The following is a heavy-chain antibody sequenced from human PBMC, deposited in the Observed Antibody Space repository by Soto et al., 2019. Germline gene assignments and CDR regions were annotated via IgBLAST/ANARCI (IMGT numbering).Heavy chain of an antibody. D-gene: IGHD3-9*01. Sequence: GGSLRLSCPASGFTFSSYAMSWVRQAPGKGLEWVSAISGSGGSTYYADSVKGRFTISRDNSKNTLYLQMNSLRAEDTAVYYCAKVLRYFDWLLEGGAFDIWGQGTMVTVSS. J-gene: IGHJ3*02. CDR3: AKVLRYFDWLLEGGAFDI. CDR1: GFTFSSYA. CDR2: ISGSGGST. V-gene: IGHV3-23*01.